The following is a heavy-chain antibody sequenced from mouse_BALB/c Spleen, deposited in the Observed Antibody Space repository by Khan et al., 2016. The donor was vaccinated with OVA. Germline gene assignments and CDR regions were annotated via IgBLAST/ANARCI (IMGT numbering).Heavy chain of an antibody. Sequence: QVRLQQSGAELVKPGASVKLSCKASGYTFTSYDINWVRQRPEQGLEWIGWIFPGDGSTKYNEKFKAKATLTTDKSSSTAYMQLSRLTSEDSAVXVWARRRGTMDYWGQGTSVTVSS. CDR1: GYTFTSYD. CDR2: IFPGDGST. J-gene: IGHJ4*01. CDR3: ARRRGTMDY. V-gene: IGHV1-85*01.